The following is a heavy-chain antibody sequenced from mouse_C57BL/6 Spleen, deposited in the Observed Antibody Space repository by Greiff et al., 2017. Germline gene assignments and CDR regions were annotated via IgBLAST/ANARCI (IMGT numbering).Heavy chain of an antibody. CDR2: INPSTGGT. Sequence: EVMLVESGPELVKPGASVKISCKASGYSFTGYYMNWVKQSPEKSLEWIGEINPSTGGTTYNQKFKAKATLTVDKSSSTAYMQLKSLTSEDAAVYYCARVWTAQASAWFAYWGQGTLVTVSA. D-gene: IGHD3-2*02. CDR1: GYSFTGYY. V-gene: IGHV1-42*01. J-gene: IGHJ3*01. CDR3: ARVWTAQASAWFAY.